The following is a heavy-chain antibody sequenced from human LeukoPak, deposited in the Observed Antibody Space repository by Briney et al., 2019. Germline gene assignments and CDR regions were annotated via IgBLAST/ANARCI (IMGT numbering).Heavy chain of an antibody. D-gene: IGHD3-22*01. CDR2: FDPEDGET. V-gene: IGHV1-24*01. CDR3: ATREDYYDSSGQRFDY. J-gene: IGHJ4*02. Sequence: ASVKVSCKVSGYTLTELSMHWVRQAPGKGLEWMGGFDPEDGETIYAQKFQGRVTMTEDTSTDTAYVELSSLRSEDTAVYYCATREDYYDSSGQRFDYWGQGTLVTVSS. CDR1: GYTLTELS.